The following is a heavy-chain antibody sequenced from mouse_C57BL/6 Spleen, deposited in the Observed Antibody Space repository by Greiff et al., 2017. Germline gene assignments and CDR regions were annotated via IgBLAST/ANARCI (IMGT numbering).Heavy chain of an antibody. CDR1: GYTFTEYT. Sequence: QVQLKQSGAELVKPGASVKLSCKASGYTFTEYTIHWVKQRSGQGLEWIGWFYPGSGSIKYNEKFKDKATLTADKSSSTVYMELSRLTSEDSAVYFCARHEGPYYDGYYGYFDVWGTGTTVTVSS. D-gene: IGHD2-3*01. V-gene: IGHV1-62-2*01. CDR3: ARHEGPYYDGYYGYFDV. J-gene: IGHJ1*03. CDR2: FYPGSGSI.